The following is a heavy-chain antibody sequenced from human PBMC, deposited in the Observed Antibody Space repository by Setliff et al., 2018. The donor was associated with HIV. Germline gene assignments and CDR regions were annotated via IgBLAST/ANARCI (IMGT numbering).Heavy chain of an antibody. CDR3: ARVQVSGTYPIDY. CDR1: GGSFSGYY. V-gene: IGHV4-59*10. CDR2: IYTSGST. D-gene: IGHD3-10*01. Sequence: SETLSLTCAVYGGSFSGYYWSWIRQPAGKGLEWIGRIYTSGSTNYNPSLKSRVTMSVDTSKNQFSLKLSSVTAAATAVYDCARVQVSGTYPIDYWGQGTLVTVSS. J-gene: IGHJ4*02.